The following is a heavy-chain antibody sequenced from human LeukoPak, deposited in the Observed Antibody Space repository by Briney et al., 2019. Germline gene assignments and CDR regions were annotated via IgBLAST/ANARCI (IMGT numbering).Heavy chain of an antibody. Sequence: SETLSLTCTVSGGSISNYDWSWIRQPPGKGLEWIGYIYYSGSTNYNPSLKSRVTISVDTSKDQFSLKLGSVPAADTALYYCARDLKQQLVLGAFDIWGEGTMVTVSS. CDR1: GGSISNYD. J-gene: IGHJ3*02. V-gene: IGHV4-59*01. CDR3: ARDLKQQLVLGAFDI. CDR2: IYYSGST. D-gene: IGHD6-13*01.